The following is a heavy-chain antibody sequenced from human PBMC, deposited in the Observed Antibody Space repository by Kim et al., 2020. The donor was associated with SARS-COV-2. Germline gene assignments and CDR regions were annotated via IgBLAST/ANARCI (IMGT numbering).Heavy chain of an antibody. Sequence: GGSLRLSCAASGFTFSSYGMHWVRQAPGKGLEWVAVIWYDGSNKYYADSVKGRFTISRDNSKNTLYLQMNSLRAEDTAVYYCARDFRQRDSQSYYYGMDVWGQGTTVTVSS. CDR1: GFTFSSYG. J-gene: IGHJ6*02. CDR2: IWYDGSNK. CDR3: ARDFRQRDSQSYYYGMDV. V-gene: IGHV3-33*01. D-gene: IGHD3-22*01.